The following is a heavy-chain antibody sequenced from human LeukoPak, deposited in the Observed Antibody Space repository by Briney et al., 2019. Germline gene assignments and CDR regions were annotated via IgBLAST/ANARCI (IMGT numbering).Heavy chain of an antibody. CDR1: GGSMNSHNW. V-gene: IGHV4-4*02. CDR2: IYRTGDT. J-gene: IGHJ6*02. CDR3: ARDVIVRGFGEAPDYYYGMDV. Sequence: SETLSLTCAVSGGSMNSHNWWIWVRQPPGRGLEWIGEIYRTGDTNYNPSLKSRVTISQDKSKNQFSLKLNSMTAADTAVYYCARDVIVRGFGEAPDYYYGMDVWGQGTTVTVSS. D-gene: IGHD3-10*01.